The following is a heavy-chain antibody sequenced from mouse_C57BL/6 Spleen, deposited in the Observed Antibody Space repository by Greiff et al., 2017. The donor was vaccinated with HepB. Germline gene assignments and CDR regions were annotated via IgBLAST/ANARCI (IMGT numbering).Heavy chain of an antibody. J-gene: IGHJ2*01. D-gene: IGHD2-3*01. CDR2: IRSKSSNYAT. Sequence: EVQLQQSGGGLVQPKGSLKLSCAASGFTFNTYAMHWVRQAPGKGLEWVALIRSKSSNYATYYADSVKDRFTISRDDSQSMLYLQMNNLKTEDTAMYYCVRETPDGYYPDYWGQGTTLTVSS. CDR1: GFTFNTYA. CDR3: VRETPDGYYPDY. V-gene: IGHV10-3*01.